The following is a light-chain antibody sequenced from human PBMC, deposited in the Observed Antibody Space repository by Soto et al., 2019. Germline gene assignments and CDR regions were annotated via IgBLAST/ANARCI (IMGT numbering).Light chain of an antibody. CDR2: AAS. CDR3: QQSYSTLYT. CDR1: QSISNY. Sequence: DIQMTQSPSSLSASVGDRVTITCRASQSISNYLNWYQQKPGKAPKLLIYAASSLQSGVPSRFSGIGSGTDFTLTISSLQPEDFAIYYCQQSYSTLYTFGQGTTLEIK. J-gene: IGKJ2*01. V-gene: IGKV1-39*01.